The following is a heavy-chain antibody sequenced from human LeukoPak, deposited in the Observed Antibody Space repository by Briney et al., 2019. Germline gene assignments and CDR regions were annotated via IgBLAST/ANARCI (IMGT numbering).Heavy chain of an antibody. Sequence: GGSLRLSCAASGFTFSTYAMSWVRQAPGKGLEWVSAISGSGGSTYYADSVKGRFTISRDNSKNTLYLQMNSLRAEDTAVYYCARGISRTNAIQNWFDPWGQGTLVTVSS. J-gene: IGHJ5*02. V-gene: IGHV3-23*01. CDR3: ARGISRTNAIQNWFDP. CDR2: ISGSGGST. CDR1: GFTFSTYA. D-gene: IGHD3-3*02.